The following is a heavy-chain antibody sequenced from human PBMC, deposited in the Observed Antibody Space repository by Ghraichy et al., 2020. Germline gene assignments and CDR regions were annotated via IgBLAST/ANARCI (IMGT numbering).Heavy chain of an antibody. CDR2: ISSSSSTI. CDR3: APDHNFDYGGNYPRDAFDI. V-gene: IGHV3-48*02. Sequence: GGSLRLSCAASGFTFSSYSMNWVRQAPGKGLEWVSYISSSSSTIYYADSVKGRFTISRDNAKNSLYLQMNSLRDEDTAVYYCAPDHNFDYGGNYPRDAFDIWGQGTMVTVSS. CDR1: GFTFSSYS. J-gene: IGHJ3*02. D-gene: IGHD4-23*01.